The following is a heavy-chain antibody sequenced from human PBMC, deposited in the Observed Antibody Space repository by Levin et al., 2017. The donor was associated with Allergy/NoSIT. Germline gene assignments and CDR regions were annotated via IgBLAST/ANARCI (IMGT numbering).Heavy chain of an antibody. CDR3: AKATYYDILTGEEVQYYYYYYYMDV. CDR1: GFTFSSYA. Sequence: AGGSLRLSCAASGFTFSSYAMSWVRQAPGKGLEWVSAISGSGGSTYYADSVKGRFTISRDNSKNTLYLQMNSLRAEDTAVYYCAKATYYDILTGEEVQYYYYYYYMDVWGKGTTVTVSS. D-gene: IGHD3-9*01. CDR2: ISGSGGST. J-gene: IGHJ6*03. V-gene: IGHV3-23*01.